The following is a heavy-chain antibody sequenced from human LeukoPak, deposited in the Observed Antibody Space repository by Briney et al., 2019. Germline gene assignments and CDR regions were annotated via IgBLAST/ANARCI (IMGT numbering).Heavy chain of an antibody. CDR1: GYTFTSYG. D-gene: IGHD3-16*01. Sequence: ASVKVSCKASGYTFTSYGISWVRQAPGQGLEWMGWISAYNGNTNYAQKLQGRVTMTTDTSTSTAYMELRSLRADDTAVYYCARDLTFGGVMWYYFDYWGQGTLVTVSS. V-gene: IGHV1-18*01. J-gene: IGHJ4*02. CDR2: ISAYNGNT. CDR3: ARDLTFGGVMWYYFDY.